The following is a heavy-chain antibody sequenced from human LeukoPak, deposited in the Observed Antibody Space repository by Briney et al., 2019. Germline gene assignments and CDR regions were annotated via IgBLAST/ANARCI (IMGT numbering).Heavy chain of an antibody. D-gene: IGHD3-10*01. Sequence: GESLRISCKGSGYSFTSYWISWVRQMPGKGLEWMGRIDPSDSYTNYSPSFQGHVTISADKSISTAYLQWSSLKASDTVMYYCARGITMVRGVDNWFDPWGQGTLVTVSS. V-gene: IGHV5-10-1*01. CDR2: IDPSDSYT. CDR1: GYSFTSYW. J-gene: IGHJ5*02. CDR3: ARGITMVRGVDNWFDP.